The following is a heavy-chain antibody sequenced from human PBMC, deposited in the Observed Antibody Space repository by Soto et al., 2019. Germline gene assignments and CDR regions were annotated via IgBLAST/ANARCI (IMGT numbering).Heavy chain of an antibody. Sequence: GESLKISGKGSGYSFAGYWITWVRQMPGKGLEWMGIIYPGDSDTRYSPSFQGQVTISADKSISTAYLQWSSLKASDTAMYYCARRTGITGSRYGMDVWGQGTTVTVSS. CDR2: IYPGDSDT. V-gene: IGHV5-51*01. J-gene: IGHJ6*02. CDR1: GYSFAGYW. CDR3: ARRTGITGSRYGMDV. D-gene: IGHD1-20*01.